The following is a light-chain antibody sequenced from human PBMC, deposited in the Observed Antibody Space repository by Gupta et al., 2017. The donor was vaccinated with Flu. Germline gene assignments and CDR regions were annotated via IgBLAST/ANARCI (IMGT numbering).Light chain of an antibody. CDR2: AAS. J-gene: IGKJ1*01. Sequence: AIRMTQSPSSFSASTGDRVTITCRASKGISSYLAWYQQKPGKAPKLLIYAASTLQSGVPSRFSGSGFGTDFTLTISCLQSEDFANYYCQQYYSYPRTFGQGTKVEIK. V-gene: IGKV1-8*01. CDR1: KGISSY. CDR3: QQYYSYPRT.